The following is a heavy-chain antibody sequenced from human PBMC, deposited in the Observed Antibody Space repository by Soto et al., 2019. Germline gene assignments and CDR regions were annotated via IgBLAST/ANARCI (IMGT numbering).Heavy chain of an antibody. V-gene: IGHV1-69*08. Sequence: QVQLVQSGAEVKKPGSSVKVSCKASGGTFSSYTISWVRQAPGQGLEWMGRIIPILGIANYAQKFQGRVTITADKSTSTAYMELSSLRSEDTAVYYCAGDGDYEDYYYYMDVWGKGTTVTVSS. CDR3: AGDGDYEDYYYYMDV. CDR1: GGTFSSYT. D-gene: IGHD3-16*01. CDR2: IIPILGIA. J-gene: IGHJ6*03.